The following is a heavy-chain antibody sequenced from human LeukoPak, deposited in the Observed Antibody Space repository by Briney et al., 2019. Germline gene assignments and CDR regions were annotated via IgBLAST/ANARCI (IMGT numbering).Heavy chain of an antibody. J-gene: IGHJ4*02. V-gene: IGHV3-74*01. CDR3: ERDCGRHGIDY. D-gene: IGHD1-26*01. CDR2: INTEGSYT. CDR1: GFTFSNHW. Sequence: GGSLRLSCAASGFTFSNHWMHGVRQAPGKGLVCVSRINTEGSYTDCADSVKGRFTISRDNAKDTLYLAMNSLIAEDRAVYYCERDCGRHGIDYWGQGTLVTVSS.